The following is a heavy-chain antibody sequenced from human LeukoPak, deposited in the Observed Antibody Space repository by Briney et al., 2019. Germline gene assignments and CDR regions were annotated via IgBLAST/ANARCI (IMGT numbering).Heavy chain of an antibody. CDR3: AREPQVSSTSSEDYYYYYMDV. CDR1: GFTFSNYG. CDR2: IRYDGSNK. V-gene: IGHV3-30*02. D-gene: IGHD2-2*01. Sequence: GGSLRLSCATSGFTFSNYGMHWVRQAPGKGLQWVAFIRYDGSNKYYADSVKGRFTISRDNSKNTLYLQMNSLRAEDTAVYYCAREPQVSSTSSEDYYYYYMDVWGKGTTVTVSS. J-gene: IGHJ6*03.